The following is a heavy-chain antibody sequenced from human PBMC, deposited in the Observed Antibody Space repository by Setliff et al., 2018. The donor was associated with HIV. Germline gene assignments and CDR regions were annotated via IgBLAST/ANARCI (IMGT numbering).Heavy chain of an antibody. V-gene: IGHV4-59*08. Sequence: SETLSLTCTVSGGSMNANHWSWIRQSPGKGPEWIAYIHVSGSTYFNPSLSSRATISIDTSNNQFSLRLSSVTAADTAVYYCARTGYAFDVWGLGTMVTVSS. CDR1: GGSMNANH. CDR3: ARTGYAFDV. J-gene: IGHJ3*01. CDR2: IHVSGST.